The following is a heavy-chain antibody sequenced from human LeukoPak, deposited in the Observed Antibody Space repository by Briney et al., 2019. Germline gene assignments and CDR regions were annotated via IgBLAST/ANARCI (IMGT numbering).Heavy chain of an antibody. D-gene: IGHD6-19*01. CDR3: ARGPGIAVAGTDYYYYYYMDV. CDR1: GGSISSSSYY. CDR2: INDSGST. Sequence: SETLSLTCTVSGGSISSSSYYWSWIRQPPGKGLEWIGEINDSGSTNYNPSLKSRFTISVDTSKTQFSLKLSSVTAADTAVYYCARGPGIAVAGTDYYYYYYMDVWGKGTTVTVSS. J-gene: IGHJ6*03. V-gene: IGHV4-39*07.